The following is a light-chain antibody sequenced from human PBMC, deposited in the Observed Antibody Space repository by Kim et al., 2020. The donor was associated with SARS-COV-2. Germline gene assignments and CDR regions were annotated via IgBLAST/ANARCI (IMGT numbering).Light chain of an antibody. CDR2: YDS. CDR3: QVWDNGSDHVV. CDR1: NIGSKS. V-gene: IGLV3-21*04. Sequence: SYELTQPPSVSVAPGKTAIITCGGNNIGSKSVHWYQKRSGQAPLLVIHYDSGRSSGIPERFSGSTSGNTATLTINRVEAGDEADYYCQVWDNGSDHVVFGGGTQLTVL. J-gene: IGLJ2*01.